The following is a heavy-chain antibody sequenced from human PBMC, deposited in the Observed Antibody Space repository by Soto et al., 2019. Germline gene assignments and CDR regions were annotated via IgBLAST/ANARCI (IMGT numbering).Heavy chain of an antibody. V-gene: IGHV4-4*07. Sequence: PSETLSLTCTVSGGSISSYYWSWIRQPAGKGLEWIGRIYTSGSTNYNPSLKSRVTMSVDTSKNQFSLKLSSVTAEDTAVYYCARGEYCSSTSCLNGYYYYYYGMDVWGQGTTVTVSS. CDR3: ARGEYCSSTSCLNGYYYYYYGMDV. CDR2: IYTSGST. CDR1: GGSISSYY. D-gene: IGHD2-2*01. J-gene: IGHJ6*02.